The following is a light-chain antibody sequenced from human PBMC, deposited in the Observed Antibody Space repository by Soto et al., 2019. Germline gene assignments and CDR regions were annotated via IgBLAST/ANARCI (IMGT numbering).Light chain of an antibody. Sequence: QSVLTQPPSVSGDPGQRVTISCTGSSSNIGAGYDVHWYQQLPGTAPKLLIYGNSNRPSGVPDRFSGSKSGTSASLAITGLQAEDEADYYCPSYDSSLSGYYVFGTGTKLTVL. CDR2: GNS. V-gene: IGLV1-40*01. CDR1: SSNIGAGYD. CDR3: PSYDSSLSGYYV. J-gene: IGLJ1*01.